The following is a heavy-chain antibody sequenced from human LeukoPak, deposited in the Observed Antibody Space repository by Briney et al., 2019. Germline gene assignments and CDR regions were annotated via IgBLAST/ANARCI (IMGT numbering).Heavy chain of an antibody. J-gene: IGHJ6*03. CDR3: GSLIYDFWTGHYYYDMDG. CDR1: GDSIRSTSYY. Sequence: SETLSVTCTVSGDSIRSTSYYWGWLRQPPGNGLEWFGSIYYGRTTYYQPSLSSRATISVATSRNHFSRKLSSVTAADTALYSCGSLIYDFWTGHYYYDMDGWGKGTTVTVSS. D-gene: IGHD3-3*01. CDR2: IYYGRTT. V-gene: IGHV4-39*02.